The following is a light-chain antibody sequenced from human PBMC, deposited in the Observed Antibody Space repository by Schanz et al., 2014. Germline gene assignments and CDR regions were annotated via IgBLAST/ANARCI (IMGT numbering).Light chain of an antibody. V-gene: IGKV3-20*01. CDR1: QSVSSNY. CDR2: GAS. CDR3: QQYHSSPQIS. Sequence: EIVLTQSPGTLSLSPGERATLSCRASQSVSSNYLAWYQQKPGQAPRLLIYGASSRATGIPDRFSGNGSRTDFALTISRLEPEDFAVYYCQQYHSSPQISFGGGTKVDI. J-gene: IGKJ4*01.